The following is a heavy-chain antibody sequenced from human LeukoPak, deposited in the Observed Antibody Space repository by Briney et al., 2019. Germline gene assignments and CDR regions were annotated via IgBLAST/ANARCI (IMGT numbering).Heavy chain of an antibody. J-gene: IGHJ4*02. CDR1: GFILSSYA. CDR2: ISGSGDST. D-gene: IGHD3-16*02. CDR3: AKDELSVTGYFDY. Sequence: GGSLRLSCAASGFILSSYAMSWVRQAPGKGLEWVSGISGSGDSTYYADSVKGRFTIFRDNSKNTLYLQMSSLRAEDTAVYYCAKDELSVTGYFDYWGQGTLVTVSS. V-gene: IGHV3-23*01.